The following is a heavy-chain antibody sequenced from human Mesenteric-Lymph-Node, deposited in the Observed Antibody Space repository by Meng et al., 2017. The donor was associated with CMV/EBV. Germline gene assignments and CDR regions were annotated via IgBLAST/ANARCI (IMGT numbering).Heavy chain of an antibody. Sequence: GESLKISCAASGFIFSSYWMHWVRQAPGKGLVWVSSISSSSSYIYYADSVKGRFTISRDNAKNSLYLQMNSLRAEDTAVYYCARDRPGMDVWGQGTTVTVSS. J-gene: IGHJ6*02. CDR3: ARDRPGMDV. CDR1: GFIFSSYW. V-gene: IGHV3-21*01. CDR2: ISSSSSYI.